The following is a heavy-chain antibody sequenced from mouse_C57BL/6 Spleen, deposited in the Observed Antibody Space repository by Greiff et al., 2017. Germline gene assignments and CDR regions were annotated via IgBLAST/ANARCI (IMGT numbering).Heavy chain of an antibody. CDR1: GYTFTSYW. CDR3: AHYNGSSYGYAMDF. CDR2: IHPNSGST. V-gene: IGHV1-64*01. D-gene: IGHD1-1*01. J-gene: IGHJ4*01. Sequence: QVQLQQPGAELVKPGASVKLSCKASGYTFTSYWMHWVKQRPGQGLEWIGMIHPNSGSTNYNEKFKSKATLTVDKSSSPAYMQLSSLTSEDAAVYFCAHYNGSSYGYAMDFWGKGTSVTVSS.